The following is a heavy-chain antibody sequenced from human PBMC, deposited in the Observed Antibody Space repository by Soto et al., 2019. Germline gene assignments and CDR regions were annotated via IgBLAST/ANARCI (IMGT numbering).Heavy chain of an antibody. J-gene: IGHJ4*02. CDR2: INHSGST. D-gene: IGHD6-6*01. Sequence: SETLSLTCAVYGGSFSGYYWSWIRQPPGKGLEWIGEINHSGSTNYNPSLKSRVTISVGTSKNQFSLKLSSVTAADTAVYNCARRQEYSSSSGCYWGQGTL. CDR1: GGSFSGYY. CDR3: ARRQEYSSSSGCY. V-gene: IGHV4-34*01.